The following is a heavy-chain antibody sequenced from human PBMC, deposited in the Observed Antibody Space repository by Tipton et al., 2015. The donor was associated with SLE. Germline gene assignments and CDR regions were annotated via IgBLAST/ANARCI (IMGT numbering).Heavy chain of an antibody. Sequence: TLSLTCSVSGGSVRSNYWIWIRQPPGKGLEWIGYISHGGGSNYNPSLKSRVTISIDTAKNQFSLKLTSVTAADTAVYYCARGVFLLQWFRDPQGSAFDIWGQGTMVTVSS. V-gene: IGHV4-59*08. CDR1: GGSVRSNY. D-gene: IGHD3-10*01. CDR3: ARGVFLLQWFRDPQGSAFDI. J-gene: IGHJ3*02. CDR2: ISHGGGS.